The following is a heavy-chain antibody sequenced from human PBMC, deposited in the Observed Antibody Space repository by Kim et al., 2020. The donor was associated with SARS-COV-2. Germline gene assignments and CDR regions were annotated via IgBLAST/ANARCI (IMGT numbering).Heavy chain of an antibody. CDR3: ASPKGEYDSSGYYSEGYYYYSMYV. V-gene: IGHV4-39*07. J-gene: IGHJ6*02. Sequence: SETLSLTCTVSGGSISSSSYYWGWIRQPPGKGLEWIGSIYYSGSTYYNPSLKSRVTISVYTSKGQFSLKLSSVTAADTAVYYCASPKGEYDSSGYYSEGYYYYSMYVCGQGTTVTVSS. CDR1: GGSISSSSYY. D-gene: IGHD3-22*01. CDR2: IYYSGST.